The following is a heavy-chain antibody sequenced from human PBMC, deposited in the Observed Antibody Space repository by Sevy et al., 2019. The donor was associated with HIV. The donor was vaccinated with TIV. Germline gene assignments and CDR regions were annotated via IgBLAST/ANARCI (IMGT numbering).Heavy chain of an antibody. D-gene: IGHD5-12*01. CDR3: ATDKGGYDPFDY. J-gene: IGHJ4*02. CDR2: ISYSSEYI. CDR1: GFTFSSYT. Sequence: GGSLRLSCAASGFTFSSYTLNWVRQAPGKGLECVSSISYSSEYIYYADSVKGRFTISRDNAKNSLYLQMSSLRAEDTAVYYCATDKGGYDPFDYWGQGTLVTVSS. V-gene: IGHV3-21*01.